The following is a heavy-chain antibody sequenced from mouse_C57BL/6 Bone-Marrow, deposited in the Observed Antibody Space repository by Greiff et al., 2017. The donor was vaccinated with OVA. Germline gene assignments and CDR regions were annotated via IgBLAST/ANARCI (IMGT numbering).Heavy chain of an antibody. J-gene: IGHJ2*01. CDR2: IYPGDGDT. CDR1: GYAFSSSW. V-gene: IGHV1-82*01. CDR3: ARHEDCYYASYVDY. Sequence: VKLQESGPELVKPGASVKISCKASGYAFSSSWMNWVKQRPGKGLEWIGRIYPGDGDTNYNGKFKGKATLTADTSSSTAYMQLSSQTSEDSAVYFGARHEDCYYASYVDYWGQGTTLTVSS. D-gene: IGHD2-3*01.